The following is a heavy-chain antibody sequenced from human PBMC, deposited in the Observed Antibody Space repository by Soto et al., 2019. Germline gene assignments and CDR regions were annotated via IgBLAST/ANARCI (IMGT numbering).Heavy chain of an antibody. V-gene: IGHV4-31*03. CDR1: GGSISSGGYY. J-gene: IGHJ5*02. CDR3: ARSVFP. CDR2: IYYIGST. Sequence: ASETLSLTCTVSGGSISSGGYYWNWIRQHPGKGLEWIGYIYYIGSTYYNPSLKSRVTISLDTSKNQFSLGLSSVTAADTAVYYCARSVFPWGQGTLVTVSS.